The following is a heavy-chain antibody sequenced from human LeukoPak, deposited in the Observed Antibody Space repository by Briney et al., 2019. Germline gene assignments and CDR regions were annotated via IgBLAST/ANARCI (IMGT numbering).Heavy chain of an antibody. Sequence: PGGSLRLSCAASGFTFSSYGMHWVRQAPGKGLEWVAVIWYDGSNKYYADSVKGRFTISRDNSKNTLYLQMNSLRAEDTAVYYCARSPPPFFYYFDCWGQGTLVTVSS. J-gene: IGHJ4*02. CDR2: IWYDGSNK. V-gene: IGHV3-33*01. CDR1: GFTFSSYG. CDR3: ARSPPPFFYYFDC.